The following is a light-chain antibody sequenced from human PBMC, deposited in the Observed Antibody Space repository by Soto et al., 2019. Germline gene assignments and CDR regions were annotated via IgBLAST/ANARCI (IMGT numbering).Light chain of an antibody. CDR1: SSDVGAYNS. Sequence: QSALTQPPSASGSPGQSVTISCTGTSSDVGAYNSVSWYQQHPGKAPRLMIYEVNKRPSGVPDRFSSSKSGNMASLTVSGLQAEDEADYYCNSHGGSNNFWVFGGGTKVTVL. J-gene: IGLJ3*02. V-gene: IGLV2-8*01. CDR2: EVN. CDR3: NSHGGSNNFWV.